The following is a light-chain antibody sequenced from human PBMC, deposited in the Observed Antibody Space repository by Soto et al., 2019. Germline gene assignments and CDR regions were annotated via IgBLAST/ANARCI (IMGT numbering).Light chain of an antibody. CDR2: GAS. Sequence: DIVMTQSPDSLAVSLGERATINCKSSQSVLYRSNNKNYLAWYQHKQGQPPKLLIYGASTRESGVPDRFSGSGSGTDFTLTISSLQAEDVAVYYCQQYYSTPWTFGQGTKGEIK. CDR3: QQYYSTPWT. J-gene: IGKJ1*01. CDR1: QSVLYRSNNKNY. V-gene: IGKV4-1*01.